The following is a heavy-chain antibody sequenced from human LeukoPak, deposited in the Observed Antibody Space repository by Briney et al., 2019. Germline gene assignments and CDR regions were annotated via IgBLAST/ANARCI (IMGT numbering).Heavy chain of an antibody. CDR2: VGDSADTT. V-gene: IGHV3-23*01. D-gene: IGHD3-10*01. CDR1: GFSFATYG. CDR3: AKDSFTVVRGVGSDDGFAV. Sequence: GGSLRLSCAASGFSFATYGMSWVRQAPGRGLEWVAVVGDSADTTHYADSVKGRFFISRDNSKNTVHLQMNSLRAEDTAVYYCAKDSFTVVRGVGSDDGFAVWGQGTMVTVSS. J-gene: IGHJ3*01.